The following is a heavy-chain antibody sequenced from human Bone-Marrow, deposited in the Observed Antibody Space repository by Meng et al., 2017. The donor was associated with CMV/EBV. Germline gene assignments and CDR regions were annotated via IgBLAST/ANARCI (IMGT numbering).Heavy chain of an antibody. D-gene: IGHD3-3*01. CDR1: GFTFSSYS. CDR2: IRYDGSNK. V-gene: IGHV3-30*02. CDR3: ARGHYDFWSGYRGEFGWFDP. J-gene: IGHJ5*02. Sequence: GGSLRLSCAASGFTFSSYSMNWVRQAPGKGLEWVAFIRYDGSNKYYADSVKGRFTISRDNSKNTLYLQMNSLRAEDTAVYYCARGHYDFWSGYRGEFGWFDPWGQGTLVTVSS.